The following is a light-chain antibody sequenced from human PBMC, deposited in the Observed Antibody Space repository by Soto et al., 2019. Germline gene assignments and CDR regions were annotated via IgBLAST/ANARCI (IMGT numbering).Light chain of an antibody. J-gene: IGKJ1*01. V-gene: IGKV1-27*01. Sequence: DIQMTQSPTSLSASVGDRVTITCRASQDIRNFVAWYQQKPGKAPKLLIYAASTLQSGVPSRFSGSGSGTDFTLTISSLQAEDVAVYYCQQYYTTPVTFGQGTKVEI. CDR3: QQYYTTPVT. CDR2: AAS. CDR1: QDIRNF.